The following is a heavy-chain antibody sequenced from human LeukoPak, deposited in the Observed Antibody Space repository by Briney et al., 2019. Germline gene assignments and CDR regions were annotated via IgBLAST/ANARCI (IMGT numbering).Heavy chain of an antibody. D-gene: IGHD3-3*01. J-gene: IGHJ4*02. CDR3: ARMVPNYDFWSGLIPDYFDY. CDR2: IYSGGST. CDR1: GFTVSSNY. Sequence: GGSLRLSCAASGFTVSSNYMSWVRQAPGKGLEWVSVIYSGGSTYYADSVKGRFTISRDNSKNTLYLQTNSLRAEDTAVYYCARMVPNYDFWSGLIPDYFDYWGQGTLVTVSS. V-gene: IGHV3-53*01.